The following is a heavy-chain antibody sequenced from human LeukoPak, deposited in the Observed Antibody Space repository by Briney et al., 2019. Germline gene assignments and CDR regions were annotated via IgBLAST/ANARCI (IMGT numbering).Heavy chain of an antibody. Sequence: EASVKVSCKASGGTFSSYAISWVRQAPGQGLEWMGGIIPIFGTANYAQKIQGRVTITTDESTSTAYMELSSLRSEDTAVYYCARFADPRSGPGDYFDYWGQGTLVTVSS. CDR3: ARFADPRSGPGDYFDY. V-gene: IGHV1-69*05. CDR2: IIPIFGTA. CDR1: GGTFSSYA. J-gene: IGHJ4*02. D-gene: IGHD2-15*01.